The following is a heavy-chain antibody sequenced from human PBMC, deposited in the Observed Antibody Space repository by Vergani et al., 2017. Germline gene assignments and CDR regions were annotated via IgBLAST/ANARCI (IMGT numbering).Heavy chain of an antibody. Sequence: VQLVESGGGLVKPGGSLRLSCAASGFTFSSYSMNWVRQAPGKGLEWVSSISSSSSYIYYADSVKGRFTISRDNAKNSLYLQMNSLRAEDTAVYYCARDGRVLRYFDGRRDWSQGTLVTVSS. CDR1: GFTFSSYS. V-gene: IGHV3-21*01. CDR3: ARDGRVLRYFDGRRD. CDR2: ISSSSSYI. J-gene: IGHJ4*02. D-gene: IGHD3-9*01.